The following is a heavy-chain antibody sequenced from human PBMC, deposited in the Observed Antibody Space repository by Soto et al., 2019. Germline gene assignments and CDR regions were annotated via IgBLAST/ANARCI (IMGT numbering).Heavy chain of an antibody. CDR1: GGSISSNKW. Sequence: QVQLQESGPGLVKPSETLSLTCAVYGGSISSNKWWSWVRQPPGKGLEWIGEIYHSGSTNYNPSRSGRVTIPLDKSKNQFSLKLTSVTAADSAVYYCARDDHIVVVPTSLGAMDVWGQGTTVTVSS. CDR3: ARDDHIVVVPTSLGAMDV. J-gene: IGHJ6*02. D-gene: IGHD2-2*01. CDR2: IYHSGST. V-gene: IGHV4-4*02.